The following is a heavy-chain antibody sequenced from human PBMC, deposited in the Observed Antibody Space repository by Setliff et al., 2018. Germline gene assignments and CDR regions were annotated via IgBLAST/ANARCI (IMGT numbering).Heavy chain of an antibody. CDR2: IDWDDEK. Sequence: ESGPTLVNPTQTLILTCTLSGFSVNTNGMRVNWIRQPPGKALEWLARIDWDDEKFYNTSLKTRLTISKDTSKNQVVLTMTNMDPVDTATYYCARISPDYSNYVLDYWGQGTLVTVSS. CDR3: ARISPDYSNYVLDY. D-gene: IGHD4-4*01. CDR1: GFSVNTNGMR. J-gene: IGHJ4*02. V-gene: IGHV2-70*04.